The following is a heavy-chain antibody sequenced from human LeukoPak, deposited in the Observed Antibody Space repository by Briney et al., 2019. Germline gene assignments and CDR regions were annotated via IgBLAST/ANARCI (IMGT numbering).Heavy chain of an antibody. J-gene: IGHJ6*03. V-gene: IGHV3-7*01. D-gene: IGHD6-13*01. CDR1: GFTFGDLW. Sequence: GGSLRLSCVASGFTFGDLWVNWVRQAPGKGLEWVANIKEDGSEKYYVDSVKGRFTISRDNAKNSLYLQMNSLRAEDTAVYYCARVGSSWYQNYYYYMDVWGKGTTVTVSS. CDR2: IKEDGSEK. CDR3: ARVGSSWYQNYYYYMDV.